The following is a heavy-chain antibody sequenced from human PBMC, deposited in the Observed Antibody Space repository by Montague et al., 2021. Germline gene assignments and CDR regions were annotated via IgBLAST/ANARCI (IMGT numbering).Heavy chain of an antibody. J-gene: IGHJ4*02. Sequence: SETLSLTCIVSSGSISSFSWAWIRQAPGEALEWIGHLYDSGDTYYNPSLHSRLTFSLDTSRNQFFLRLTSVTAADTAVYYCARSGRPMGLYHFDYWGQGTLVTVSS. D-gene: IGHD3-3*01. CDR1: SGSISSFS. CDR3: ARSGRPMGLYHFDY. V-gene: IGHV4-59*03. CDR2: LYDSGDT.